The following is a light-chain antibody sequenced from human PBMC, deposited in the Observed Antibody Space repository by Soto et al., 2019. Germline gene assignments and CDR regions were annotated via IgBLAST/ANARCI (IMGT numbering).Light chain of an antibody. Sequence: DIQMTQSPSSLSASVGGRVTFTCRASQNIGTSLNWYQQKPGKAPKLLIYAASSLQSGVPSRFSGGGSRTDFTFTISSLQPEDFATYVCQQSYSTPWTFGLGTKVEIK. CDR1: QNIGTS. CDR2: AAS. J-gene: IGKJ1*01. CDR3: QQSYSTPWT. V-gene: IGKV1-39*01.